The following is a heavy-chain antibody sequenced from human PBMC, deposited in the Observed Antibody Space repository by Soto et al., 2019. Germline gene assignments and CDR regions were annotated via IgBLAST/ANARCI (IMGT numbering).Heavy chain of an antibody. V-gene: IGHV3-21*01. D-gene: IGHD5-12*01. CDR1: GFTFSSYS. CDR3: AREVSKYSGYDFDY. CDR2: ISSSSSYI. Sequence: SGGGLVKPGGSLRLSCAASGFTFSSYSMNWVRQAPGKGLEWVSSISSSSSYIYYADSVKGRFTISRDNAKNSLYLQMNSLRAEDTAVYYCAREVSKYSGYDFDYWGQGTLVTVSS. J-gene: IGHJ4*02.